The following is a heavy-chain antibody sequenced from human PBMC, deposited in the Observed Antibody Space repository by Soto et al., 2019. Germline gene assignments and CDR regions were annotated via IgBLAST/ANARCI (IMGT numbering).Heavy chain of an antibody. V-gene: IGHV1-18*01. J-gene: IGHJ6*02. CDR3: ARDSGYFYFYGMDL. D-gene: IGHD3-22*01. Sequence: QVQLVQSGAEVKKPGASVTISCKASGYTFSTYAISWVRQAPGQVLEWMGWISGYNDNTHYAQNLQDRVTMTTDISTSTAYMELRRLRSDDTAIYYCARDSGYFYFYGMDLWGQGTTVTVSS. CDR1: GYTFSTYA. CDR2: ISGYNDNT.